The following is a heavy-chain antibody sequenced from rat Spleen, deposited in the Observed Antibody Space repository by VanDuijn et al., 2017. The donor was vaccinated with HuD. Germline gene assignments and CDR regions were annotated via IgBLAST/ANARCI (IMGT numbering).Heavy chain of an antibody. CDR1: GFTFTDSN. CDR3: ATRDGGYPG. Sequence: EVQLVESGGGLAQPGRSLKLSCAASGFTFTDSNMAWVRQAPKKGLEWIATIIYDGSRTYYRNSVKGRFTISRDNAKSTLYLQMDSLRFEDTATYYCATRDGGYPGWGQGTLVTVSS. J-gene: IGHJ3*01. D-gene: IGHD1-11*01. CDR2: IIYDGSRT. V-gene: IGHV5S10*01.